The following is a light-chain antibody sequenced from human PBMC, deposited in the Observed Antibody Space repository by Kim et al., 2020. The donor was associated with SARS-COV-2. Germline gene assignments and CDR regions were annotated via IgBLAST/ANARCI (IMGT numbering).Light chain of an antibody. CDR3: QQSSTTPIT. Sequence: DSQMTQSPSSLSAFLGDRVTITCRASQNISRYLNWFQQRPGKAPKFLIYAASGLQSGVPSRFSGSGSGTDFTLTITSLQPEDFATYYCQQSSTTPITFGGGTKVDIK. V-gene: IGKV1-39*01. CDR1: QNISRY. CDR2: AAS. J-gene: IGKJ4*01.